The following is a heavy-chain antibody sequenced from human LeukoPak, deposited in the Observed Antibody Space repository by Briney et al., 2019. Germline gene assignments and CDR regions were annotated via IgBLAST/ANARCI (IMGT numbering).Heavy chain of an antibody. CDR3: ARAAMNLDGYIWCYFDY. V-gene: IGHV1-2*04. CDR2: INPNSGGT. Sequence: ASVKVSCKASGYTSTGYYMHWVRQAPGQGLEWMGWINPNSGGTNYAQKFQGWVTMTRDTSISTAYMELSRLRYDDTAVYYCARAAMNLDGYIWCYFDYWGQGTLVTVSS. J-gene: IGHJ4*02. CDR1: GYTSTGYY. D-gene: IGHD5-24*01.